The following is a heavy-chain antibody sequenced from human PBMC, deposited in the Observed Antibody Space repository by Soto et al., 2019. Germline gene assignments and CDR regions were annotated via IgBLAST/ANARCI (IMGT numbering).Heavy chain of an antibody. CDR1: GFTFSSYA. D-gene: IGHD5-18*01. CDR2: ISYDGSNK. J-gene: IGHJ4*02. V-gene: IGHV3-30-3*01. CDR3: ARDKKQLWLHPLDY. Sequence: LRLSCAASGFTFSSYAMHWVRQAPGKGLEWVAVISYDGSNKYYADSVKGRFTISRDNSKNTLYLQMNSLRAEDTAVYYCARDKKQLWLHPLDYWGQGTLVTVSS.